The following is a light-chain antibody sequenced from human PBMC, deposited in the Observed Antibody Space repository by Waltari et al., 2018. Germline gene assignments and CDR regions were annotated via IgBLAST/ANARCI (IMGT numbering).Light chain of an antibody. CDR3: QQANSFPRT. Sequence: DIQMTQSPSTLSASVGDTVTITCRASQSISSWLAWYRQTPGKAPKLLIYKASTLETGVPSRFSGSGSGTDFTLTISGLQPDDSATYYCQQANSFPRTFGPGTKVDIK. CDR1: QSISSW. V-gene: IGKV1-5*03. J-gene: IGKJ3*01. CDR2: KAS.